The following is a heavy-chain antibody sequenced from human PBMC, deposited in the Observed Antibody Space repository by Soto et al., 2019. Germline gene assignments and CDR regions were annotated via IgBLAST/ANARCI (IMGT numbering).Heavy chain of an antibody. CDR1: GYTFTNYG. V-gene: IGHV1-18*01. Sequence: QVHLVQSGAEVKKPGASVKVSCKASGYTFTNYGISWVRQAPGEGLEWVGWINTSNDNKLYAQKLQGRLTLTTDTSPSTACMDLTTLRSDDTAVYFCARDPGAASFDFWAQGTLVTVSS. J-gene: IGHJ4*02. D-gene: IGHD2-15*01. CDR2: INTSNDNK. CDR3: ARDPGAASFDF.